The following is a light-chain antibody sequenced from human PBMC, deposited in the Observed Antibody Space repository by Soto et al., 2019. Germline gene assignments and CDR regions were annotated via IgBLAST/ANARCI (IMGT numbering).Light chain of an antibody. CDR3: QHYNSYSEA. V-gene: IGKV1-5*03. CDR2: KAS. CDR1: QTVSSW. Sequence: DIQMTQSPSSLSASVGDRVTITCRASQTVSSWLAWYQQKPGKAHKXLIYKASTLKSGVPSRFSGSGSGTEGTLTISSLQPDDCATYYCQHYNSYSEAFGQGTKVDIK. J-gene: IGKJ1*01.